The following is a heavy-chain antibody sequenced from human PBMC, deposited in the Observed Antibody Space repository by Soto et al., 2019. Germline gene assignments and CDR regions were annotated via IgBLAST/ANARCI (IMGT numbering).Heavy chain of an antibody. D-gene: IGHD2-15*01. Sequence: QVQLVQSGAEVKKPGASVKVSCKASGYTFTTYGIIWVRQAPGQGLEWMGWISAYNGNTNYAQKLQGRVTMTTDTTTSTAYMALMSLRSDDTAVYYCARDHGYCSGGTCYPRYWGQGTLVTVSS. CDR3: ARDHGYCSGGTCYPRY. J-gene: IGHJ4*02. CDR2: ISAYNGNT. CDR1: GYTFTTYG. V-gene: IGHV1-18*01.